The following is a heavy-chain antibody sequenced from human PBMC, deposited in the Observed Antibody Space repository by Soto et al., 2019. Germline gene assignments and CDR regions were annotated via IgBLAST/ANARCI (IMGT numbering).Heavy chain of an antibody. J-gene: IGHJ4*02. D-gene: IGHD3-9*01. V-gene: IGHV3-30-3*01. CDR3: ARDRDEILTGYHDY. CDR1: GFTFTKFA. Sequence: GGSLRLSCTVSGFTFTKFAMHWVRRAPGKGLEWVAVLSYDGSEEYYADSVKGRFTISRDNSRNTLYLHLTTLRAEDTAVYYCARDRDEILTGYHDYWGQGTVVTVSS. CDR2: LSYDGSEE.